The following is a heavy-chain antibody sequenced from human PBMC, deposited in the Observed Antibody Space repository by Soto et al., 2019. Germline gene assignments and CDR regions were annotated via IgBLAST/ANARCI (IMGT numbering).Heavy chain of an antibody. D-gene: IGHD5-12*01. CDR3: ARVESSATMIFDY. CDR1: GGSISSGDYY. J-gene: IGHJ4*02. CDR2: IYYSGST. V-gene: IGHV4-30-4*01. Sequence: SETLSLTCTVSGGSISSGDYYWSWIRQPPGKGLEWIGYIYYSGSTYYNPSLKSRVTISVDTSKNQFPLKLSSVTAADTAVYYCARVESSATMIFDYWGQGTLVTVSS.